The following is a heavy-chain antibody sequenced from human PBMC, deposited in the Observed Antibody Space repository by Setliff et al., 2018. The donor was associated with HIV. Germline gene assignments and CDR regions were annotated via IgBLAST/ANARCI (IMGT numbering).Heavy chain of an antibody. CDR1: GDSTSNSY. D-gene: IGHD3-9*01. V-gene: IGHV4-4*07. CDR2: LHASGNT. J-gene: IGHJ6*03. CDR3: ARDVLKSNYLGYYYYLDV. Sequence: SETLSLTCRVSGDSTSNSYWSWIRQPAGKGLEWIGRLHASGNTNHNPSLKSRVTMSIDTSKNQLSLRLTSVTAADTAVYYCARDVLKSNYLGYYYYLDVGGKGTTVTVSS.